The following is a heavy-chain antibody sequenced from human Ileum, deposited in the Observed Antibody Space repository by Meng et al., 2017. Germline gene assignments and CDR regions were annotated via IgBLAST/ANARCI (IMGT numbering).Heavy chain of an antibody. CDR3: ATSGDNSGFYLGY. J-gene: IGHJ4*02. D-gene: IGHD3-22*01. V-gene: IGHV4-4*03. CDR1: GASISTYNW. Sequence: HAQLQEPGQGLVKAPGTLYLTCAVSGASISTYNWWTWDSQSPEQELEWMGEIYHSGRTNYNPSLTSRVTMSVDKSKKQISLNLSSVTAADTAVYYCATSGDNSGFYLGYWGPGILVTVSS. CDR2: IYHSGRT.